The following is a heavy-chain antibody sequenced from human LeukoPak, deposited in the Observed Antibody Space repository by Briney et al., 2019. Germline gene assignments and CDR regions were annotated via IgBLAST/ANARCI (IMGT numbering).Heavy chain of an antibody. CDR3: ARGLDVVVAVAARPFDY. D-gene: IGHD2-15*01. J-gene: IGHJ4*02. CDR2: IYYSGST. Sequence: SETLSLTCTVSGGSISSGGYYWSWIRQHPGKGLEWIGYIYYSGSTYYNPSLKSRVTISVDTSKNQFSPKLSSVTAADTAVFYCARGLDVVVAVAARPFDYWGQGTLVTVYS. CDR1: GGSISSGGYY. V-gene: IGHV4-31*03.